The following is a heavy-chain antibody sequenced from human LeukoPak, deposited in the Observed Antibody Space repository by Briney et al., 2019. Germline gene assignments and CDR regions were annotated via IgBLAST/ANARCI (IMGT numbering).Heavy chain of an antibody. J-gene: IGHJ3*02. Sequence: PGESLKISCKGSGYTFTTYWIGWVRQVPGKGLEWMGIIYPGDSDTRYSPSFRGQVTISADKSISTAYLQWSSLKASDSAMYYCGRIPAAGSLKGSFDIWGQGTMVTVSS. CDR2: IYPGDSDT. D-gene: IGHD6-13*01. CDR1: GYTFTTYW. CDR3: GRIPAAGSLKGSFDI. V-gene: IGHV5-51*01.